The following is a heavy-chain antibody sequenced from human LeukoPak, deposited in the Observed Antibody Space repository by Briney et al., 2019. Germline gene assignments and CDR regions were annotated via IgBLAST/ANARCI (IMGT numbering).Heavy chain of an antibody. J-gene: IGHJ3*01. CDR3: TRDWGPNSGHFHYDAFDV. D-gene: IGHD1-26*01. V-gene: IGHV1-2*02. Sequence: GASVKVSCKASGYTFTDNFIHWVRQAPGQGFEWMGWIRPNSGDTRYAEKFQGRVTMTRDSSISTAYMELSRLISDDTAVYYCTRDWGPNSGHFHYDAFDVWGQGTTVTVSS. CDR2: IRPNSGDT. CDR1: GYTFTDNF.